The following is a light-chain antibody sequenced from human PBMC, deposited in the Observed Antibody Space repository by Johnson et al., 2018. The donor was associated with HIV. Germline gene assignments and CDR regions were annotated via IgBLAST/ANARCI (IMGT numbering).Light chain of an antibody. Sequence: QSVLTQPPSVSAAPGQKVTISCSGSSSNIGNNYVSWYQQLPGTAPKLLIYENNKRPSGIPDRFSGSKSGTSATLDITGLQTGDEADYYCGTWDNSLSTGGVFGTGNKVTVL. CDR1: SSNIGNNY. CDR2: ENN. CDR3: GTWDNSLSTGGV. V-gene: IGLV1-51*02. J-gene: IGLJ1*01.